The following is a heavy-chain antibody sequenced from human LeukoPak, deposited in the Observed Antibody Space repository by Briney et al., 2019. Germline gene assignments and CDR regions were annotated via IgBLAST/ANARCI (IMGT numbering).Heavy chain of an antibody. V-gene: IGHV4-30-2*01. J-gene: IGHJ4*02. CDR1: GDSISSSTCN. CDR2: ISQSGNS. CDR3: ARDQVDYDIPDHFDY. Sequence: SQTLSLTCKVSGDSISSSTCNWSWIRQPPGKGLEWIGYISQSGNSYFTPSLKSRATISVDRSKNHFSLTLISVTAADTAVYYCARDQVDYDIPDHFDYWGKGTLVTVSS. D-gene: IGHD3-22*01.